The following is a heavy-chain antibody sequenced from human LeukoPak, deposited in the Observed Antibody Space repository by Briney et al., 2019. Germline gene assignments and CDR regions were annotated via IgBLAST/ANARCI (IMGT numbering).Heavy chain of an antibody. D-gene: IGHD4-17*01. CDR2: ISGSGGST. CDR1: GFTFSSYA. Sequence: PGGSLRLSCAASGFTFSSYAMSWVRQAPGKGLEWVSAISGSGGSTYYADSVKGRFTISRDNSKNTLYLQMNSLRAEDTAVYYCAEETVTTFRTLLSSPVDYWGQGTLVTVSS. V-gene: IGHV3-23*01. J-gene: IGHJ4*02. CDR3: AEETVTTFRTLLSSPVDY.